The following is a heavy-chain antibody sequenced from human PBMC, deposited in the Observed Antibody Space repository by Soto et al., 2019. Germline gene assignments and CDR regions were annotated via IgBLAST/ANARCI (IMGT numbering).Heavy chain of an antibody. CDR3: TRRCCSGGSCYCDY. V-gene: IGHV3-73*01. D-gene: IGHD2-15*01. J-gene: IGHJ4*02. CDR1: GFTFSDSV. CDR2: IKGKADSYAT. Sequence: EVQLVESGGGLVQPGGSLKLSCAASGFTFSDSVMRWVRQASGKGLEWVGRIKGKADSYATVYAASVKGRFTISRDDSKSTAYLQMNSLKTEDTAVYYCTRRCCSGGSCYCDYWGQGTLVTVSS.